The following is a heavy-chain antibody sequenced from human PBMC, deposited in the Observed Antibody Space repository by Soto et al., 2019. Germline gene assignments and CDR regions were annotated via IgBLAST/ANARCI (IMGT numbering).Heavy chain of an antibody. V-gene: IGHV5-51*01. CDR1: GYNFTTYW. CDR2: IYPGDSDT. J-gene: IGHJ6*02. Sequence: GESLKTYCHGPGYNFTTYWSGGGRQMPGKGLGGMGIIYPGDSDTRLSPSFQGQFTISADTSISTAYLQGSSLKASDTAMYYCASLVARDCFVYYGMDVWSQGTSVTVS. CDR3: ASLVARDCFVYYGMDV. D-gene: IGHD2-21*01.